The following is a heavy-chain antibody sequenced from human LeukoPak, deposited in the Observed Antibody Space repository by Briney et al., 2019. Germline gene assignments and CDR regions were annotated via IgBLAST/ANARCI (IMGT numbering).Heavy chain of an antibody. D-gene: IGHD3-22*01. CDR1: GFTFSSYA. CDR2: ISGSGGST. CDR3: AKDLDSSASYTSDP. Sequence: GGSLRLSCAASGFTFSSYAMSWVRQAPGKGLEWVSAISGSGGSTYYADSVQGRFTISRDDSQNTLYLQMNSLRAEDTAVYYCAKDLDSSASYTSDPWGQGTLVTVSS. J-gene: IGHJ5*02. V-gene: IGHV3-23*01.